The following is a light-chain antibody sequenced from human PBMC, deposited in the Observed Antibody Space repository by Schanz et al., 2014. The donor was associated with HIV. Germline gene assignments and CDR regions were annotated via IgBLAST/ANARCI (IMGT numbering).Light chain of an antibody. CDR1: SSNIGNNY. J-gene: IGLJ2*01. CDR3: GAGDGGGGVFV. Sequence: QSVLTQPPSVSAAPGQKVTISCSGSSSNIGNNYVSWYQQLPGTAPKLLIYDNNKRPSGIPDRFSGSKSGTSATLGITGLQRGGGADFYGGAGDGGGGVFVFGGGPKLTVL. V-gene: IGLV1-51*01. CDR2: DNN.